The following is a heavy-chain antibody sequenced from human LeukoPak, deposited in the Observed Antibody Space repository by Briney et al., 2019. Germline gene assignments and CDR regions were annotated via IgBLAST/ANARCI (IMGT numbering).Heavy chain of an antibody. CDR1: GFTFSSYS. D-gene: IGHD3-9*01. Sequence: PGGSLRLSCAASGFTFSSYSMNWVRQAPGKGLEWVSSISSSSSYIYYADSVKGRFTISRDNAKNSLYLQMNSLRAEDTAVYYCARTLDYDILTGYLPGRAFDIWGHGTMVTV. CDR2: ISSSSSYI. J-gene: IGHJ3*02. CDR3: ARTLDYDILTGYLPGRAFDI. V-gene: IGHV3-21*01.